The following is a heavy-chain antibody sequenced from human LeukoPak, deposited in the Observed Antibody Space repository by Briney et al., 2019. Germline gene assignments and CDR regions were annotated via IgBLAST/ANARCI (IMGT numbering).Heavy chain of an antibody. Sequence: SETLSLTCGVSGGSISNTNWWRWVRQPPGQGLERIGEISLTGLTHYNPSLESRVTVSLDKSKNQLSLNLTSVTAADTAVYYCSRENGSFSPFGYWGQGTLVTVLS. CDR3: SRENGSFSPFGY. D-gene: IGHD2-8*01. CDR2: ISLTGLT. V-gene: IGHV4/OR15-8*02. CDR1: GGSISNTNW. J-gene: IGHJ4*02.